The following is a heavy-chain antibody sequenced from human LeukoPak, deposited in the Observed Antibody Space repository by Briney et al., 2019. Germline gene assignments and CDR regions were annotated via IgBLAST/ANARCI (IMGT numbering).Heavy chain of an antibody. D-gene: IGHD6-19*01. CDR2: IIPIFGTA. V-gene: IGHV1-69*13. CDR1: GGTFSSYA. Sequence: ASVKVSCKASGGTFSSYAISWVRQAPGQGLEWMGGIIPIFGTANYAQKFQGRVTITADESTSTAYMELSSLRSEDTAVYYCARFAVHRRLTVAGQFGLDYWGQGTLVTVSS. J-gene: IGHJ4*02. CDR3: ARFAVHRRLTVAGQFGLDY.